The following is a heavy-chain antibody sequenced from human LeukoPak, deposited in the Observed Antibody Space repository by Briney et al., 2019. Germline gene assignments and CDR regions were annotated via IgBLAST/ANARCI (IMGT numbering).Heavy chain of an antibody. V-gene: IGHV4-4*07. CDR2: IHTSGST. D-gene: IGHD6-13*01. CDR1: GGSISSYY. CDR3: AREYGSSRIFDY. Sequence: SETLSLTCTVSGGSISSYYWSWIRQPAGKGLEWIGRIHTSGSTNYNASLKSRLTMSEDTPKNQFSLNLTSMTAADTAVYYCAREYGSSRIFDYWGKGTLVTVSS. J-gene: IGHJ4*02.